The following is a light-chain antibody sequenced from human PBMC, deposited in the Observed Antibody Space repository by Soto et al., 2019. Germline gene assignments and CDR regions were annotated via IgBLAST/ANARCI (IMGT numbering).Light chain of an antibody. CDR3: QQSYSTPLT. CDR1: QSISSY. CDR2: DAS. V-gene: IGKV1-39*01. J-gene: IGKJ4*01. Sequence: DIQMTQSPSSLSASVGDRVTITCRASQSISSYLNWYQQKPGKAPKLLIYDASSLQSGGPSRFRGSGSGTDVTLTISNLQPEDCATYYCQQSYSTPLTLGGGTKVESK.